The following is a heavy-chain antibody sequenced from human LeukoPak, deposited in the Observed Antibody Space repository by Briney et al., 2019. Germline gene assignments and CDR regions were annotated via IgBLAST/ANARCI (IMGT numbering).Heavy chain of an antibody. CDR2: IGQDGSGT. Sequence: GGSLRLSCSSSGFIFGSHRMSWVRQAPGKGLERVANIGQDGSGTFYADSLRGRFTISRDNANNLLFLQMNNLRVEDTAVYYCVRGNEAYWGQGTLVTVSS. CDR3: VRGNEAY. V-gene: IGHV3-7*01. J-gene: IGHJ1*01. CDR1: GFIFGSHR.